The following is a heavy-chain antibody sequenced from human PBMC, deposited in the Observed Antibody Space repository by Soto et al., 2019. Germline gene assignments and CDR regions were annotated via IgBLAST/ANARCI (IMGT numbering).Heavy chain of an antibody. CDR3: ARDWGITGTTGHFDY. D-gene: IGHD1-7*01. CDR2: IYNSGST. Sequence: QVQLQESGPGLVKPSQTLSLTCTVSGGSISSGGYFWSWIRQRPGKVLEWIGYIYNSGSTNYNPSLKSRLTISGDTSKNQFSLKLSSVTAADTAVYYCARDWGITGTTGHFDYWGQGTLVTVSS. V-gene: IGHV4-31*03. CDR1: GGSISSGGYF. J-gene: IGHJ4*02.